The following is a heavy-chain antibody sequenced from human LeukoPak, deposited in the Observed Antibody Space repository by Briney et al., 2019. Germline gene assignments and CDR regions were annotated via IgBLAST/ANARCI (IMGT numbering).Heavy chain of an antibody. CDR2: INPNSGGT. D-gene: IGHD6-13*01. Sequence: ASVKVSCKASGYTFTGYYMHWVRQAPGQGLEWMGWINPNSGGTDYAQKFHGRVTMTRDTSISTAYMDLSSLRSDDTATYYCARDSTSSWYGGVDYWGQGTLVTVSS. CDR1: GYTFTGYY. CDR3: ARDSTSSWYGGVDY. J-gene: IGHJ4*02. V-gene: IGHV1-2*02.